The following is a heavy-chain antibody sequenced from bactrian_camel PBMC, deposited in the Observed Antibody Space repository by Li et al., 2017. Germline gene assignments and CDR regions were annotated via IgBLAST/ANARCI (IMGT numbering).Heavy chain of an antibody. CDR3: AAVANKDPKTAITVLNVMRERIANHGY. V-gene: IGHV3S66*01. CDR1: GFAIDDSD. D-gene: IGHD3*01. J-gene: IGHJ4*01. CDR2: ISSDGST. Sequence: DVQLVESGGGSVQAGGSLRLSCTASGFAIDDSDMSWYRQAPGNGCELVSIISSDGSTYYAESVKGRFTISQDIAKKTLYLQMNDLKPDDTAIYYCAAVANKDPKTAITVLNVMRERIANHGYWGQGTQVTVS.